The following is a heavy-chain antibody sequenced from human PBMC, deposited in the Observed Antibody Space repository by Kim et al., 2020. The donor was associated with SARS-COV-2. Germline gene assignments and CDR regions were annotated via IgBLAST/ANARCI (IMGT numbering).Heavy chain of an antibody. D-gene: IGHD3-3*01. CDR3: AKDTNYDFWSGYSPGIDY. J-gene: IGHJ4*02. Sequence: GGSLRLSCAASGFTFGDYAMHWVRQAPGKGLEWVSGISWNSGSIGYADSVKGRFTISRDNAKNSLYLQMNSLRAEDTALYYCAKDTNYDFWSGYSPGIDYWGQGTLATVSS. CDR2: ISWNSGSI. CDR1: GFTFGDYA. V-gene: IGHV3-9*01.